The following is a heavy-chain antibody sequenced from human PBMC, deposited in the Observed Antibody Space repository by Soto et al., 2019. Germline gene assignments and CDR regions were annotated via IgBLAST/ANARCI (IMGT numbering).Heavy chain of an antibody. CDR3: AKGILSATFAPYAMDV. D-gene: IGHD3-16*01. CDR1: GFPFNNYA. J-gene: IGHJ6*02. Sequence: QVQLVESGGGVVQPGTSLRLSCAASGFPFNNYAMHWVRQRPGKGLDWVAVISCDGSNSYYSDSVKGRFTVSRDRSKNTLSLQMNSLRVEDTAVYYCAKGILSATFAPYAMDVWGQGTTVTVSS. V-gene: IGHV3-30*18. CDR2: ISCDGSNS.